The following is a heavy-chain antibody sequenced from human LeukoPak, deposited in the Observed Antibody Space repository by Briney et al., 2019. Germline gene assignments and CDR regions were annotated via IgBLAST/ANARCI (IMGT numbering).Heavy chain of an antibody. Sequence: GSSVKVSCKASGGTFSSYAISWVRQAPGQGLEWMGGIIPILGTANYAQKFQGRVTITADESTSTAYMELSSLRSEDTAVYYCARDTRHRYCSSTSCYRGWLDPWGQGTLVTVSS. D-gene: IGHD2-2*01. CDR1: GGTFSSYA. V-gene: IGHV1-69*01. CDR3: ARDTRHRYCSSTSCYRGWLDP. J-gene: IGHJ5*02. CDR2: IIPILGTA.